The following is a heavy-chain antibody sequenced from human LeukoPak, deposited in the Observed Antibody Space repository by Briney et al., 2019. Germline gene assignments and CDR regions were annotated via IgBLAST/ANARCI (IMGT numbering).Heavy chain of an antibody. J-gene: IGHJ4*02. CDR1: GFTFSSYS. V-gene: IGHV3-48*01. Sequence: PGGSLRLSCAASGFTFSSYSMNWVRQAPGKGLEWVSYISSSSSTIYYADSVKGRFTISRDNVKNSLYLQMNSLGAEDTAVYYCAKASLDQWFGELLGYSVSLFDYWGQGTLVTVSS. CDR3: AKASLDQWFGELLGYSVSLFDY. D-gene: IGHD3-10*01. CDR2: ISSSSSTI.